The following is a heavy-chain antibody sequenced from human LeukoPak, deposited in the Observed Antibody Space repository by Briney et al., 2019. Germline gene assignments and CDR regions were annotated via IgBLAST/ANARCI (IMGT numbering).Heavy chain of an antibody. Sequence: GGSLRLSCAASGFTFSSYAMSWVRQAPGKGLEWVSAISGSGGSTYYADSVKGRFTISRDNSKNTLYLQMNSLKTEDTAVYYCARAGAVVGGVYYFDYWGQGTLVTVPS. CDR3: ARAGAVVGGVYYFDY. V-gene: IGHV3-23*01. D-gene: IGHD2-8*02. CDR1: GFTFSSYA. CDR2: ISGSGGST. J-gene: IGHJ4*02.